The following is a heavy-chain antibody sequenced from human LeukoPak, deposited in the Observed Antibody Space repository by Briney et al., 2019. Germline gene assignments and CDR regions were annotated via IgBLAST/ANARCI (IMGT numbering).Heavy chain of an antibody. CDR1: GFTFSSYW. V-gene: IGHV3-74*01. Sequence: GGSLRLSCAASGFTFSSYWMHWVRQAPGKGLVWVSRINSDGSSASYADSVKGRFTISRDNAKNTLYLQMNSLRAEDTAVYYCARDVVPAATYNWFDPWGQGTLVTVSS. D-gene: IGHD2-2*01. CDR3: ARDVVPAATYNWFDP. J-gene: IGHJ5*02. CDR2: INSDGSSA.